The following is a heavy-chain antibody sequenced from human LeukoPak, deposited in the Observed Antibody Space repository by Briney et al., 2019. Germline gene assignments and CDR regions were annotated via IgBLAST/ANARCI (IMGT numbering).Heavy chain of an antibody. CDR2: INHSGST. J-gene: IGHJ6*02. CDR3: ASYLRSGYSSGWDYYYYGMDV. CDR1: GGSFSGYY. V-gene: IGHV4-34*01. Sequence: SETLSLTCAVYGGSFSGYYWSWIRQPPGEGLEWIGEINHSGSTNYNPSLKSRVTISVDTSKNQFSLKLSSVTAADTAVYYCASYLRSGYSSGWDYYYYGMDVWGQGTTVTVSS. D-gene: IGHD6-19*01.